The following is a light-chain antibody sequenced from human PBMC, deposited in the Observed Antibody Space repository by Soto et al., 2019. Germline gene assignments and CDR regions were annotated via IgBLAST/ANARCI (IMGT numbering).Light chain of an antibody. CDR1: QTTNTW. V-gene: IGKV1-5*01. CDR2: DAS. Sequence: DIQMTLFPSTLSASVGDRVTITCRASQTTNTWLAWYQQKPGTAPKLLIYDASSLEGGVPSRFSASGSGTEFTLTISSLQPVDIATYYCQQYINYPYTLGQGTKVEIK. J-gene: IGKJ2*01. CDR3: QQYINYPYT.